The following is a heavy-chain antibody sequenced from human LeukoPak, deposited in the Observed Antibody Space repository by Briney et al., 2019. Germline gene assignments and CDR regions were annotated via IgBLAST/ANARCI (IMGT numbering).Heavy chain of an antibody. CDR3: ARVDYDFWSGPNYFDY. V-gene: IGHV3-7*01. D-gene: IGHD3-3*01. Sequence: PGGSLRLSCAASGFTFSSYWMSWVRQAPGKGLEWVANIKQDGSEKYYVDSVKGRFTISRDNAKNSLYLQMNSLRAEDTAVYYCARVDYDFWSGPNYFDYWGQGTLVTVSS. J-gene: IGHJ4*02. CDR2: IKQDGSEK. CDR1: GFTFSSYW.